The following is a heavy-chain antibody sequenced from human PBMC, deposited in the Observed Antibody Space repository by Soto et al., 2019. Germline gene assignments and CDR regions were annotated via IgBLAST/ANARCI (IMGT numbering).Heavy chain of an antibody. CDR3: ARDRRTMVRGVPWYYFDY. V-gene: IGHV3-48*03. CDR1: GFTFSSYE. Sequence: GGSLRLSCAASGFTFSSYEMNWVRQAPGKGLEWVSYISSSGSTIYYADSVKGRFTISRDNAKNSLYLQMNSLRAEDTAVYYCARDRRTMVRGVPWYYFDYWGQGTLVTVSS. D-gene: IGHD3-10*01. J-gene: IGHJ4*02. CDR2: ISSSGSTI.